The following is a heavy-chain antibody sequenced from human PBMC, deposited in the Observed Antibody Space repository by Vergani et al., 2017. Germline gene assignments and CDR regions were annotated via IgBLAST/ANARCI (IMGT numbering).Heavy chain of an antibody. CDR2: IYYSGST. D-gene: IGHD3-10*01. CDR1: GGSISSGGYY. CDR3: ARLNSADDAFDI. V-gene: IGHV4-31*03. J-gene: IGHJ3*02. Sequence: QVQLQESGPGLVKPSQTLSLTCTVSGGSISSGGYYWSWIRQHPGKGLEWNGYIYYSGSTYYKPSLKSRVTISVDTSKNQFSLKLSSVTAADTAVYYCARLNSADDAFDIWGQGTMVTVSS.